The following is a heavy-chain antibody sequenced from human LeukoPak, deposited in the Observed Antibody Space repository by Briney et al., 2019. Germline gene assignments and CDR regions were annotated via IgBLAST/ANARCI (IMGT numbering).Heavy chain of an antibody. CDR2: INHSGST. J-gene: IGHJ4*02. CDR1: GGSFSGYY. CDR3: ARGLRYYGSGSYGPSLDY. D-gene: IGHD3-10*01. V-gene: IGHV4-34*01. Sequence: SGTLSLTCAVYGGSFSGYYWSWIRQPPGKGLEWIGEINHSGSTNYNPSLKSRVTISVDTSKNQFSLKLSSVTAADTAVYYCARGLRYYGSGSYGPSLDYWGQGTLVTVSS.